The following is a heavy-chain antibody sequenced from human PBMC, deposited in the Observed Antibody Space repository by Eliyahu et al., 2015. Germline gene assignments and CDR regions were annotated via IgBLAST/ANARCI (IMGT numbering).Heavy chain of an antibody. V-gene: IGHV3-33*01. J-gene: IGHJ5*02. CDR1: GFTFSSYG. CDR2: IWYDGSNK. Sequence: QVQLVESGGGVVQPGRSLXLSCAASGFTFSSYGXHWVRQAPGKGLEWVAVIWYDGSNKYYADSVKGRFTISRDNSKNTLYLQMNSLRAEDTAVYYCARESSRRQILDPWGQGTLVTVSS. D-gene: IGHD6-6*01. CDR3: ARESSRRQILDP.